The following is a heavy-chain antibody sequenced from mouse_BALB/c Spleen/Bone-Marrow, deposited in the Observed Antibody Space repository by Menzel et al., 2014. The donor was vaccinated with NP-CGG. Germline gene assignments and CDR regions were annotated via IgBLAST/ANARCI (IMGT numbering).Heavy chain of an antibody. Sequence: QVQLQQSGAELVKPGASVKLSCKASGYTFTSYWMHWVKQRPGQGLEWIGEINPSNGRTNYSEKFKSKATLTVDKSSSTAYMQLSSLTSEDSAVYYCARSSYYYGSSYVNAMDYWGQRTSVTVSS. D-gene: IGHD1-1*01. CDR3: ARSSYYYGSSYVNAMDY. CDR2: INPSNGRT. CDR1: GYTFTSYW. J-gene: IGHJ4*01. V-gene: IGHV1S81*02.